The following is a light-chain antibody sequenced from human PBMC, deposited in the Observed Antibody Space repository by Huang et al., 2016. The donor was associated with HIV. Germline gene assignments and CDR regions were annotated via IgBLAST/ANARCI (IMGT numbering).Light chain of an antibody. V-gene: IGKV2-28*01. CDR1: QNLLHSNGYNY. Sequence: DIVMTQSPLSLPVTPGEPASISCRSSQNLLHSNGYNYLHWYLQKPGQSPHPLIYLGSNRASGVPDRFSGSGSGTNFTLKISRVEAEDVGVYYCMQALQTPFTFGPGTKVDIK. CDR3: MQALQTPFT. J-gene: IGKJ3*01. CDR2: LGS.